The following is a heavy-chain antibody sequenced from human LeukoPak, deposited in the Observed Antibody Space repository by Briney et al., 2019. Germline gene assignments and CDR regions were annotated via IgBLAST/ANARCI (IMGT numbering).Heavy chain of an antibody. CDR1: GFTVSTSY. D-gene: IGHD3-3*01. CDR3: ARVEWTVRPKFDY. Sequence: GSLRLSCAASGFTVSTSYMSWVRQAPGKGLECVSFIYSGGSIYHADSVKGRFTISRDNSKNTVYLQMNSLGAEDTAVYYCARVEWTVRPKFDYWGQGILVSVSS. J-gene: IGHJ4*02. CDR2: IYSGGSI. V-gene: IGHV3-66*01.